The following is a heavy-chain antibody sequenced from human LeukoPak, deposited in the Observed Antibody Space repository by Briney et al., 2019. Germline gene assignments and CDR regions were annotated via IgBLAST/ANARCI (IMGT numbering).Heavy chain of an antibody. CDR1: GFTFSSYW. Sequence: GGSLRLSCTGSGFTFSSYWMHWVRQVPGKGLVWVSRINSDRSTSTTNYADSVEGRFTISRDNSKNTLYLQMNSLRAEDTAVYYCAKDGDGINAVDVFDIWGQGTMVTVSS. V-gene: IGHV3-74*01. CDR2: INSDRSTSTT. CDR3: AKDGDGINAVDVFDI. D-gene: IGHD3-10*01. J-gene: IGHJ3*02.